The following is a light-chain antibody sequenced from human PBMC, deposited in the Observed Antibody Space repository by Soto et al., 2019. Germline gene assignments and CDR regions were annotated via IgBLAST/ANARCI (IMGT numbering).Light chain of an antibody. CDR1: SSDVGSYDL. J-gene: IGLJ1*01. CDR3: YSYAGDSLYV. CDR2: EGT. V-gene: IGLV2-23*01. Sequence: QSVLTQPASVSGSPGQSITISCTGTSSDVGSYDLVSWYQHHPGKVPKRMVYEGTKRPSGVSDRFSGSKSGNTASLTISGLQAEDEADYYCYSYAGDSLYVFGTGTKVTVL.